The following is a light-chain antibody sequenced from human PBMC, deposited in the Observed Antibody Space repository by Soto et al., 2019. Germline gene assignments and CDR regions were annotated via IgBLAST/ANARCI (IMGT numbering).Light chain of an antibody. CDR2: GAS. V-gene: IGKV3-20*01. CDR1: QSVSSSY. Sequence: TLSAGTLSLSPEERATLSCRASQSVSSSYLAWYQQKPGQAPRLLIYGASSRATGIPDRISGSGSGTDFTLIISRLAPEDLAVYCCQQYGSSTRFGEGTKVDIK. J-gene: IGKJ4*01. CDR3: QQYGSSTR.